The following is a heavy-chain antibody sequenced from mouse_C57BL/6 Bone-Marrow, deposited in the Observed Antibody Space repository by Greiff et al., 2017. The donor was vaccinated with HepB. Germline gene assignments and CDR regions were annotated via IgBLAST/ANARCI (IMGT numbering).Heavy chain of an antibody. Sequence: QVHVKQSGAELARPGASVKMSCKASGYTFTSYTMHWVKQRPGQGLEWIGYINPSSGYTKYNQKFKDKATLTADKSSSTAYMKLSSLTSEDAAVEDCASYYYGSSYGDFDVWGTGTTVTVSS. CDR1: GYTFTSYT. D-gene: IGHD1-1*01. J-gene: IGHJ1*03. CDR3: ASYYYGSSYGDFDV. CDR2: INPSSGYT. V-gene: IGHV1-4*01.